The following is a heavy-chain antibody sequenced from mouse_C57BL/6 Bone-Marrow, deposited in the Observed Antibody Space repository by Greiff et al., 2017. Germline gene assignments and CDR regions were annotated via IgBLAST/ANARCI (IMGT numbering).Heavy chain of an antibody. CDR2: ISSGSSTI. D-gene: IGHD2-2*01. J-gene: IGHJ4*01. Sequence: EVQRVESGGGLVKPGGSLKLSCAASGFTFSDYGMHWVRQAPEKGLEWVAYISSGSSTIYYADTVKGRFTISRDNAKNTLFLQMTSLRSEDTAMYYCARMVTKDAMDYWGQGTSVTVSS. CDR3: ARMVTKDAMDY. V-gene: IGHV5-17*01. CDR1: GFTFSDYG.